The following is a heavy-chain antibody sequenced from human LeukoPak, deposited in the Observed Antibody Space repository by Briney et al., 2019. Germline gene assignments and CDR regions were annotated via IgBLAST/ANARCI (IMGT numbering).Heavy chain of an antibody. J-gene: IGHJ3*02. V-gene: IGHV4-59*12. Sequence: PSETPALTCTVSRGSLSTYYWSWIRQPPGKGLEWIACIYYTGSTNYNPSLESRGTISVDTSKNQSSLRLTSVTAADTAVYYCARGSITVVPAFDIWGQGTVVTVSS. CDR3: ARGSITVVPAFDI. D-gene: IGHD4-23*01. CDR2: IYYTGST. CDR1: RGSLSTYY.